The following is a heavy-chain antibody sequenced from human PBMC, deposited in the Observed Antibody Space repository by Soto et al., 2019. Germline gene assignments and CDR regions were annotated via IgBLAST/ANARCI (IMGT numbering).Heavy chain of an antibody. D-gene: IGHD6-6*01. J-gene: IGHJ4*02. CDR3: AREGSSSSHFDY. V-gene: IGHV4-30-4*01. CDR1: GGSISRGDYY. CDR2: IYYSGST. Sequence: PSETLSLTCTVSGGSISRGDYYWSWIRQPPGKGLEWIGYIYYSGSTYYNPSLKSRVTISVDTSKNQFSLKLSSVTAADTAVYYCAREGSSSSHFDYWGQGTLVTVSS.